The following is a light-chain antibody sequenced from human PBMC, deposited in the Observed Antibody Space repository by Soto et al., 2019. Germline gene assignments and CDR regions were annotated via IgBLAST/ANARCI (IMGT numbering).Light chain of an antibody. Sequence: DIQMTQSPSTLSASVGDRVTITCRASQYIRNYLAWYQQKPGEAPKLLIYEAANLESGVPSRFSGSGTGIEFTLTISSLQPDDFATYYCQQSNNYPWTFGQGTRVEI. J-gene: IGKJ1*01. CDR2: EAA. CDR1: QYIRNY. CDR3: QQSNNYPWT. V-gene: IGKV1-5*03.